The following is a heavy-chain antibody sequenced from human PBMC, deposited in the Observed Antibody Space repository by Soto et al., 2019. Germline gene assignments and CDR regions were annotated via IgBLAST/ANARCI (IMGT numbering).Heavy chain of an antibody. D-gene: IGHD6-13*01. CDR3: ARRRAAARFYYYYYMDV. J-gene: IGHJ6*03. CDR2: INSDGSST. V-gene: IGHV3-74*01. Sequence: GGSLRLSCAASGFTFSSYWMHWVRQAPGKGLVWVSRINSDGSSTSYADSVKGRFTISRDNAKNTLYLQMNSLRAEDTAVYYCARRRAAARFYYYYYMDVWGKGTTVTVSS. CDR1: GFTFSSYW.